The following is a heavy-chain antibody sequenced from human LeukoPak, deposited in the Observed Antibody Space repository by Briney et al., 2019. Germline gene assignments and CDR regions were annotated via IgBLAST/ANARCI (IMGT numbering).Heavy chain of an antibody. CDR3: ARGRRSGYPYYYYYYGMDV. D-gene: IGHD5-12*01. CDR1: GGSFSGYY. J-gene: IGHJ6*04. V-gene: IGHV4-34*01. CDR2: INHSGST. Sequence: KSSETLSLTCAVYGGSFSGYYWSWIRQPPGKGLEWIGEINHSGSTNYNPSLKSRVTISVDTSKNQFSLKLSSVTAADTAVYYCARGRRSGYPYYYYYYGMDVWGKGTTVTVSS.